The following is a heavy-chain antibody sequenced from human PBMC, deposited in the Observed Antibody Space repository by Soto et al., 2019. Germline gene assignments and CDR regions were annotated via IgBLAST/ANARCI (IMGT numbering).Heavy chain of an antibody. CDR1: GFSFSTYW. CDR2: IKQDGSEE. CDR3: ARWPTYYASSSYLRQGYLDL. J-gene: IGHJ4*02. V-gene: IGHV3-7*01. D-gene: IGHD3-22*01. Sequence: GGSLRLSCEVSGFSFSTYWMSWVRQAPGKGLEWVANIKQDGSEEYYVDSVKGRFTVSSYNAKKSLFLQMNSLRAEYTAVYYFARWPTYYASSSYLRQGYLDLCGKGPLVTVSS.